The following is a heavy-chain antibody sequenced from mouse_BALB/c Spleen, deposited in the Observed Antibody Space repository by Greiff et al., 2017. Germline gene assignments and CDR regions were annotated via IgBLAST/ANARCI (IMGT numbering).Heavy chain of an antibody. J-gene: IGHJ3*01. CDR1: GYTFTSYW. CDR3: ARRDDYDGFAY. V-gene: IGHV1S81*02. Sequence: VQLQQPGAELVKPGASVKLSCKASGYTFTSYWMHWVKQRPGQGLEWIGEINPSNGRTNYNEKFKSKATLTVDKSSSTAYMQLSSLTSEDSAVYYCARRDDYDGFAYWGQGTLVTVSA. CDR2: INPSNGRT. D-gene: IGHD2-4*01.